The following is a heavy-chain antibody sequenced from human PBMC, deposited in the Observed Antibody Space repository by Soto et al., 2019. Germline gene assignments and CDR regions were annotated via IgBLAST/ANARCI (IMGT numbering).Heavy chain of an antibody. CDR3: ARELGISPSAPLDY. J-gene: IGHJ4*02. CDR2: INTFNGNT. V-gene: IGHV1-18*01. CDR1: GYRFSSYG. D-gene: IGHD2-21*01. Sequence: QVKLVQSGGEVKKPGASVKVSCKASGYRFSSYGLNWLRQAPGEGPEWMGWINTFNGNTNSAQKFQGRLRVTTDTSTSTVFMELSSLTPDDTAVYFCARELGISPSAPLDYWGQGTLITVSS.